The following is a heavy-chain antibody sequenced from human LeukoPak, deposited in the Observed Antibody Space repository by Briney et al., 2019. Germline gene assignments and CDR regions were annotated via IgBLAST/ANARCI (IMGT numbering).Heavy chain of an antibody. CDR1: GFTFSSYS. CDR3: ARHDSSGYDAFDI. D-gene: IGHD3-22*01. J-gene: IGHJ3*02. V-gene: IGHV3-21*01. Sequence: GGSLRLSCAASGFTFSSYSMNWVRQAPGKVLEWVSSISSSSSYIYYADSVKGRFTISRDNAKNSLYLQMNSLRAEDTAVYYCARHDSSGYDAFDIWGQGTMVTVSS. CDR2: ISSSSSYI.